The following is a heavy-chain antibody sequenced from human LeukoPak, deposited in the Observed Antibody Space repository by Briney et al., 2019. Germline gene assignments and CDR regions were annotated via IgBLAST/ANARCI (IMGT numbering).Heavy chain of an antibody. CDR3: AREKNYGMDV. CDR1: GYTFTSFG. Sequence: ASVKVSRKASGYTFTSFGISWVRQAPGQGLEWTGWIGADNGNTNYAQKFQGRVTMTTDTSTSTAYMELRSLRSDDTAVYYCAREKNYGMDVWGKGPTVTVSS. J-gene: IGHJ6*04. CDR2: IGADNGNT. V-gene: IGHV1-18*01. D-gene: IGHD2/OR15-2a*01.